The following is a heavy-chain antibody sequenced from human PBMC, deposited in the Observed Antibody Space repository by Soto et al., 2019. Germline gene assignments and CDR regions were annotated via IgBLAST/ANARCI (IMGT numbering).Heavy chain of an antibody. J-gene: IGHJ6*02. CDR1: GFTFSSYG. D-gene: IGHD3-9*01. CDR3: ARQHRDILTGLRWNGMDV. CDR2: IWYDGSNK. V-gene: IGHV3-33*01. Sequence: AXGSLRLSGAAAGFTFSSYGMHWVRQAPGKGLEWVVVIWYDGSNKYYADSVKGRFTISRDNSKNTLYLQMNSLRAEDTAVYYCARQHRDILTGLRWNGMDVWGQGTTVTVSS.